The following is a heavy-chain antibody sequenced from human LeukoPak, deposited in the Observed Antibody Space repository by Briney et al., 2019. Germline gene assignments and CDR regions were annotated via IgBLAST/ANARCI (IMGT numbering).Heavy chain of an antibody. CDR3: ARVQRGIAVALDY. V-gene: IGHV3-48*03. CDR2: ISSGGSII. D-gene: IGHD6-19*01. J-gene: IGHJ4*02. CDR1: GFTFSSYD. Sequence: GGSLRLSCAASGFTFSSYDMNWVRQAPGKGLEWLSYISSGGSIIHYADSVKGRFTISRDNAKKSLYFQMNSLRAEDTAVYYCARVQRGIAVALDYWGQGTLATVSS.